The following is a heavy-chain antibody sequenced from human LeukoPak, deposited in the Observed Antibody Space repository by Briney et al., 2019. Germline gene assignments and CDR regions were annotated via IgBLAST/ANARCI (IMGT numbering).Heavy chain of an antibody. D-gene: IGHD3-3*01. Sequence: KPSXXLSLTCTVSGYSISSGYYWGWIRQPPGKGVEWIGRIYHSGSTYYNPSLKSRVTISVDTSKNQFSLKLSSVTAADTAVYYCARYGVAMDDAFDIWGQGTMVTVSS. J-gene: IGHJ3*02. CDR1: GYSISSGYY. CDR3: ARYGVAMDDAFDI. CDR2: IYHSGST. V-gene: IGHV4-38-2*02.